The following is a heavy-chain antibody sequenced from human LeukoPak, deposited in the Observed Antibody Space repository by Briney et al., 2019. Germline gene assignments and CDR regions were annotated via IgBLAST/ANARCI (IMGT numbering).Heavy chain of an antibody. Sequence: SETLSLTCTVSGGSISSYYWSWIRQPPGKGLEWIGYIYYSGSTNYNPSLKSRVTISVDTSKNQFSLKLSSVTVADTAVYYCARDLTGIAAAGWTARSGGFDPWGQGTLVTVSS. CDR2: IYYSGST. CDR3: ARDLTGIAAAGWTARSGGFDP. D-gene: IGHD6-13*01. V-gene: IGHV4-59*01. CDR1: GGSISSYY. J-gene: IGHJ5*02.